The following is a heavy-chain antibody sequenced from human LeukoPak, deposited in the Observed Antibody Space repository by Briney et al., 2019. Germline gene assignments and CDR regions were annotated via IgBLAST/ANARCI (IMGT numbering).Heavy chain of an antibody. CDR3: ARQRLVLSSYNWFDP. CDR2: INHSGST. V-gene: IGHV4-34*01. Sequence: PSETLSLTCAVYGGSFSGYYWSWIRQPPGKGLEWIGEINHSGSTNYNPSLKSRVTISVDTSKNQFSLKLSSVTAADTAVYYCARQRLVLSSYNWFDPWGQGTLVTVSS. CDR1: GGSFSGYY. D-gene: IGHD6-13*01. J-gene: IGHJ5*02.